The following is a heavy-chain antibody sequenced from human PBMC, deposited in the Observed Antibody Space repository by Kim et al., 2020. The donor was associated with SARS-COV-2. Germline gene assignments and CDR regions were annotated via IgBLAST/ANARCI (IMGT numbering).Heavy chain of an antibody. CDR2: ISGSGGST. V-gene: IGHV3-23*01. CDR3: AKVGYTAMVAWYYFDY. Sequence: GGSLRLSCAASGFTFSSYAMSWVRQAPGKGLEWVSAISGSGGSTYYADSVKGRFTISRDNSKNTLYLQMNSLRAEDTAVYYCAKVGYTAMVAWYYFDYWGQGTLVTVSS. CDR1: GFTFSSYA. D-gene: IGHD5-18*01. J-gene: IGHJ4*02.